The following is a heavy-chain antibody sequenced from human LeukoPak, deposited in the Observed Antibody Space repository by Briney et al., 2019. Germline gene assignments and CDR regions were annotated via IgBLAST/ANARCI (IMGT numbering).Heavy chain of an antibody. CDR2: ISYDGSNK. V-gene: IGHV3-30*03. Sequence: GGSLRLSCAASGFTFSSYGMHWVRQAPGKGLEWVAVISYDGSNKYYADSVKGRFTISRDNSKNTLYLQMNGLRAEDTAVYYCAREVSPTTPGIASRYYYYYGMDVWGQGTTVTVSS. D-gene: IGHD6-13*01. CDR1: GFTFSSYG. J-gene: IGHJ6*02. CDR3: AREVSPTTPGIASRYYYYYGMDV.